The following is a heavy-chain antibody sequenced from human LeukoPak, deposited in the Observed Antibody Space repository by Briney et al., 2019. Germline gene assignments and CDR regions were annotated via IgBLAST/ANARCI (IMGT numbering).Heavy chain of an antibody. CDR2: IYYSGST. CDR1: GDSISIYY. J-gene: IGHJ5*02. CDR3: ARAYDFWSGYYSPTWFDP. D-gene: IGHD3/OR15-3a*01. Sequence: SSETLSLTCTVSGDSISIYYWSWIRQPPGKGLEWIGHIYYSGSTNYNPSLKSRVTISLHTSKNQFSLNLTSVTAADTAVYHCARAYDFWSGYYSPTWFDPWGQGTLVTVSS. V-gene: IGHV4-59*01.